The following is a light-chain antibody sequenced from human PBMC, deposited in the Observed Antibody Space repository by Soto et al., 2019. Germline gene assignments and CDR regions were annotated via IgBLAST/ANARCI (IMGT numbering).Light chain of an antibody. CDR3: SSHAGGGSVV. Sequence: QSALTQPASVSGSPGQSITISCTGSARDVGRYNLVSWYQQHPGKAPKLMIYEATKRPSGVSNRFPGSKSGNTASLTISGLQAEDEADYYCSSHAGGGSVVFGGGTQLTVL. CDR2: EAT. V-gene: IGLV2-23*01. J-gene: IGLJ2*01. CDR1: ARDVGRYNL.